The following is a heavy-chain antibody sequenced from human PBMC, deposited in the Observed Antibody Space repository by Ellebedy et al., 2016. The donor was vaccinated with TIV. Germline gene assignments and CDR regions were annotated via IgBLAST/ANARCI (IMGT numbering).Heavy chain of an antibody. CDR2: IYSSGST. J-gene: IGHJ6*02. CDR1: GGSVSRRSYY. V-gene: IGHV4-61*03. CDR3: ARVQNYYYGMDV. Sequence: SETLSLXXTVSGGSVSRRSYYWSWIRQSPGKGLEWIGYIYSSGSTKYNPSLKSRLTISADTSKKHFSLKLNSATAADTAMYYCARVQNYYYGMDVWGQGTTVTVSS.